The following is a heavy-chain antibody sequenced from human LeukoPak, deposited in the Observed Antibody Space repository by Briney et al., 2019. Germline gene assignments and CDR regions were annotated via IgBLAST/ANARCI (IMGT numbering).Heavy chain of an antibody. Sequence: GGSLRLSCAASGCTFSSYAMSWVRQAPGKGLEWVSAISGSGGSTYYADSVKGRFTISRDNSKNTLYLQMNSLRAEDTAVYYCVGTNYDFWSGYYLPLFDYWGQGTLITVSS. CDR3: VGTNYDFWSGYYLPLFDY. V-gene: IGHV3-23*01. J-gene: IGHJ4*02. CDR2: ISGSGGST. CDR1: GCTFSSYA. D-gene: IGHD3-3*01.